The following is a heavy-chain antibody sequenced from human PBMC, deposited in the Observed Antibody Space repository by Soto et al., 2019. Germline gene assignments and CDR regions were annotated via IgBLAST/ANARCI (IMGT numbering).Heavy chain of an antibody. Sequence: PGGSLRLSCAASGFTFSSHGMSWVRQSPGKGLEWVSAISGSGGSTYYIDSVKGRFTISRDNSKNTLYLQMNSLRAEDTAVYYCAKDRRNWNYHYFDPWGQGTLVTVSS. CDR3: AKDRRNWNYHYFDP. CDR1: GFTFSSHG. J-gene: IGHJ5*02. D-gene: IGHD1-7*01. V-gene: IGHV3-23*01. CDR2: ISGSGGST.